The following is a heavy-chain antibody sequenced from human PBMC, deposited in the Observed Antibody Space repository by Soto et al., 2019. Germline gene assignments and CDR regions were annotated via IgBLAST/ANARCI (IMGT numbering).Heavy chain of an antibody. V-gene: IGHV1-8*01. D-gene: IGHD3-9*01. CDR1: GSAFASAD. CDR2: MNPNSGNT. J-gene: IGHJ6*01. Sequence: GASVTVSFQASGSAFASADINWVRQATGQGLEWMGWMNPNSGNTGYAQKFQGRVTMTRNTSISTAYMELSSLRSEDTAVYYCERVAYDILTGYWVYYYYYGMEVWGQGPTVTV. CDR3: ERVAYDILTGYWVYYYYYGMEV.